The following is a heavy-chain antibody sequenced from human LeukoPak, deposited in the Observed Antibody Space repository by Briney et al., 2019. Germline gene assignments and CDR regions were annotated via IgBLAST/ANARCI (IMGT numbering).Heavy chain of an antibody. CDR1: GGSFSGYY. CDR2: INHSGST. V-gene: IGHV4-34*01. Sequence: SETLSLTCAVYGGSFSGYYWSWIRQPPGKGLERIGEINHSGSTNYNPSLKSRVTISVDTSKNQFSLQLTSVTAADTALYYCAREFSGTYYADYWGQGTLVTVSS. D-gene: IGHD1-26*01. J-gene: IGHJ4*02. CDR3: AREFSGTYYADY.